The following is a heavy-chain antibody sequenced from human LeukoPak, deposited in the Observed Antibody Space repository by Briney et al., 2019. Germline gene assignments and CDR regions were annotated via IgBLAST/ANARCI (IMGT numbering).Heavy chain of an antibody. J-gene: IGHJ5*02. CDR3: ARDFGGWPRNWFDP. CDR1: GFTFSSYS. Sequence: PGGSLRLSCAASGFTFSSYSMNWVRQAPGKGLEWVSYISSSSSTIYYADSVKGRFTISRDNAKNSLYLQMNSLRAEDTAVYYCARDFGGWPRNWFDPWGQGTLVTVSS. CDR2: ISSSSSTI. D-gene: IGHD6-19*01. V-gene: IGHV3-48*01.